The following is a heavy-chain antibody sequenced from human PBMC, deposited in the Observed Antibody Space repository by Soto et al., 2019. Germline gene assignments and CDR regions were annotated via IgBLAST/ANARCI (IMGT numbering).Heavy chain of an antibody. CDR3: ARDGLDTDMLTRDYYYGLDV. CDR2: INPKSGGT. D-gene: IGHD5-18*01. Sequence: ASVKVSCKASGYTFSAYYIHWLRQAPGQGLEWMGWINPKSGGTNYVPNFQARVTMTRDTSISTAYMELARLMSDDRAVYFCARDGLDTDMLTRDYYYGLDVWGQGTTVTVSS. CDR1: GYTFSAYY. V-gene: IGHV1-2*02. J-gene: IGHJ6*02.